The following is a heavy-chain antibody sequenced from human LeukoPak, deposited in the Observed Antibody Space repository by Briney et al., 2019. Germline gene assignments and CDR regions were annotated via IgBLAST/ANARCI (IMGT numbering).Heavy chain of an antibody. V-gene: IGHV1-46*01. D-gene: IGHD2-15*01. CDR2: INPSGGST. CDR1: GGTFSSYA. J-gene: IGHJ4*02. CDR3: ARGSLSGGWHETRMYYFDY. Sequence: ASVKVSCKASGGTFSSYAISWVRQAPGQGLEWMGIINPSGGSTSYAQKFQGRVTMTRDTSTSTVYMELSSLRSEDTAVYYCARGSLSGGWHETRMYYFDYWGQGTLVTVSS.